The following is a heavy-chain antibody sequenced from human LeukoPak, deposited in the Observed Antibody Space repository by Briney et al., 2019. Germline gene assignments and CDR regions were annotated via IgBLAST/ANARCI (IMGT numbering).Heavy chain of an antibody. CDR1: GFTLSSYV. J-gene: IGHJ4*02. CDR3: AKRGLWFGELEN. Sequence: GGSLRLSCAASGFTLSSYVMCWVRQAPGKGLEWVAGISGSATKTYYADSVKGRFTISRDNSKNTLYLQMNSLRAEDTAVYYCAKRGLWFGELENWGQGTLVTVSS. D-gene: IGHD3-10*01. V-gene: IGHV3-23*01. CDR2: ISGSATKT.